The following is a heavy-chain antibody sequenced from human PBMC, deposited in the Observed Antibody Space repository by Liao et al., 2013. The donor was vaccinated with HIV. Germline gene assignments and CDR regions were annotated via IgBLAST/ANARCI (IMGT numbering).Heavy chain of an antibody. CDR1: GASITSISHY. CDR3: ARDQPYYDSSGYYPDFDY. V-gene: IGHV4-39*07. J-gene: IGHJ4*02. CDR2: IYSSGTT. Sequence: QIQLQESGPGLVKPSETLSLTCTVSGASITSISHYWAWIRQPPGKGLEWIGAIYSSGTTYSNPSLKRRLILSRDPSRNQFSLTLNSVTAADTAVYYCARDQPYYDSSGYYPDFDYWGRGNPGHRLL. D-gene: IGHD3-22*01.